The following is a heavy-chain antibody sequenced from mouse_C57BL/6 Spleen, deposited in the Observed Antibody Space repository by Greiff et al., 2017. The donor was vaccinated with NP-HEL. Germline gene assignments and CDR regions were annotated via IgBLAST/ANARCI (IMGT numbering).Heavy chain of an antibody. J-gene: IGHJ2*01. CDR3: ARSLIYDGYYFDY. CDR2: INPSSGYT. Sequence: VQLQQSGAELAKPGASVKLSCKASGYTFTSYWMHWVKQRPGQGLEWIGYINPSSGYTKYNQKFKDKASLTADKSSSTAYMQLSSLTYEDSAVYYCARSLIYDGYYFDYWGQGTTLTVSS. D-gene: IGHD2-3*01. CDR1: GYTFTSYW. V-gene: IGHV1-7*01.